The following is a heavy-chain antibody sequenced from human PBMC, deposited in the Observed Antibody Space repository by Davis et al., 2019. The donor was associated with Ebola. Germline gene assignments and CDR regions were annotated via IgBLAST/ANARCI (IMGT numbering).Heavy chain of an antibody. CDR3: ARGSGWLTPFDY. D-gene: IGHD6-19*01. Sequence: GESLKISCAGSGFTFSDYWMHWVRQAAGKGLVWVSRIKSDGSSISYADSVKGRFTISRDNAKNSLYLQMNSLRAEDTAVYYCARGSGWLTPFDYWGQGTLVTVSS. V-gene: IGHV3-74*01. CDR1: GFTFSDYW. J-gene: IGHJ4*02. CDR2: IKSDGSSI.